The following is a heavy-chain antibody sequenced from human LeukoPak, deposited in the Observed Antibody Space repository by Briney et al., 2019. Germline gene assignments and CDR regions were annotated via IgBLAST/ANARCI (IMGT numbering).Heavy chain of an antibody. J-gene: IGHJ6*03. CDR1: GYTFTSYG. V-gene: IGHV1-8*03. CDR2: MNPNSGNT. D-gene: IGHD4-11*01. Sequence: GASVKVSCKASGYTFTSYGISWVRQAPGQGLEWMGWMNPNSGNTGYAQKFQGRVTITRNTSISTAYMELSSLRSEDTAVYYCARGPMTVTTKRYYYYYMDVWGKGTTVTVSS. CDR3: ARGPMTVTTKRYYYYYMDV.